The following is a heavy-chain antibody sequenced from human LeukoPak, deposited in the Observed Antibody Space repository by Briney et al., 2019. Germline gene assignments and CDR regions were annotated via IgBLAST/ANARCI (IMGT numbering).Heavy chain of an antibody. CDR2: ISGSGSGT. D-gene: IGHD3-22*01. CDR1: GFTFSNYA. Sequence: GGSLRLSCAASGFTFSNYAMSWVRQAPGKGLEWVSTISGSGSGTYYADSVKGRFTISRDSSKNTLYLQMNSLRAEDTAVYYCAKDLRYYDSSGYCPDWGQGTLVTVSS. CDR3: AKDLRYYDSSGYCPD. J-gene: IGHJ4*02. V-gene: IGHV3-23*01.